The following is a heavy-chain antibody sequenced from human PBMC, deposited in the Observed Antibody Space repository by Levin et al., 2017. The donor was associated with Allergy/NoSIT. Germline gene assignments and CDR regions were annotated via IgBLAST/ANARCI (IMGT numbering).Heavy chain of an antibody. CDR3: ATVRYCSGGSCYGTWFDP. CDR1: GYTLTELS. Sequence: ASVKVSCKVSGYTLTELSMHWVRQAPGKGLEWMGGFDPEDGETIYAQKFQGRVTMTEDTSTDTAYMELSSLRSEDTAVYYCATVRYCSGGSCYGTWFDPWGQGTLVTVSS. J-gene: IGHJ5*02. CDR2: FDPEDGET. D-gene: IGHD2-15*01. V-gene: IGHV1-24*01.